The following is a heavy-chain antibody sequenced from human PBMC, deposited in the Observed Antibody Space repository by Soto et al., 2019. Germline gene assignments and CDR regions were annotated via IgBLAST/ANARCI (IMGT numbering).Heavy chain of an antibody. V-gene: IGHV3-15*07. CDR1: DFTFTYAY. CDR3: TTDPRIVVVIRGQINF. Sequence: PGGSLRLSCATYDFTFTYAYMNWVRQAPGKGLEWVGRIKTKTDGGTTDYAAPVKGRFTISRDDSKNTLYLQMDSLRIEDTGVYYCTTDPRIVVVIRGQINFWGQGTQVTVS. D-gene: IGHD3-22*01. J-gene: IGHJ4*02. CDR2: IKTKTDGGTT.